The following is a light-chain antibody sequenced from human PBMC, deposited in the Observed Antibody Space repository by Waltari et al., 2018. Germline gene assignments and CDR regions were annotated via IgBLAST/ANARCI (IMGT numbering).Light chain of an antibody. CDR2: DDK. CDR1: KLGVKY. CDR3: QAWDSLMI. J-gene: IGLJ2*01. Sequence: SYELTQPPSVSVSPGQTASITCSGSKLGVKYVCWYQQKPGQSPLLIIYDDKTRPPGIPERFSGSNSGNTATLTISETQAMDEADYYCQAWDSLMIFGGGTKLTVL. V-gene: IGLV3-1*01.